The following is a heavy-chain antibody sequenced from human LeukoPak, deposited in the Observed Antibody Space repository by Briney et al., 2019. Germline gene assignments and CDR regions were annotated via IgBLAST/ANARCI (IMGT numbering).Heavy chain of an antibody. J-gene: IGHJ4*02. V-gene: IGHV3-21*06. CDR3: ATETNGRHYDY. D-gene: IGHD1-14*01. CDR1: GLPFSTSG. Sequence: GSLRLSCTASGLPFSTSGFNWVRQAPGKGLEWVASIGPTGSDRYHSDSIKGRFTISRDNANNFLYLQMNSLRAEDTAVYYCATETNGRHYDYWGQGTLLTVSS. CDR2: IGPTGSDR.